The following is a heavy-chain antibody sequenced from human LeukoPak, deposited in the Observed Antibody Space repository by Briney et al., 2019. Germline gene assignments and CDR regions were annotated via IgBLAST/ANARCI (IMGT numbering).Heavy chain of an antibody. CDR3: AREGGFYRPLDY. CDR2: IYNSGTT. Sequence: SETLSLICTVSGGSISTGGYYWTWIRQHPGKGLEWIGYIYNSGTTYYNPSLESRVTISGDTSKNQFSLKLNSVTAADTAVYYCAREGGFYRPLDYSGQGTLVTVSS. D-gene: IGHD6-25*01. V-gene: IGHV4-31*03. CDR1: GGSISTGGYY. J-gene: IGHJ4*02.